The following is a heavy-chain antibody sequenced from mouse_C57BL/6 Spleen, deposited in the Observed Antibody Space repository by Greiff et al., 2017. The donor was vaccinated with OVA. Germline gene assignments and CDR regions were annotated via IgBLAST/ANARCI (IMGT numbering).Heavy chain of an antibody. J-gene: IGHJ3*01. V-gene: IGHV1-81*01. D-gene: IGHD1-1*01. CDR2: IYPRSGNT. CDR1: GYTFTSYG. CDR3: ARCGSSYETWFAD. Sequence: QVQLQQSGAELARPGASVKLSCKASGYTFTSYGISWVKQRTGQGLEWIGEIYPRSGNTYYNEKFKGKATLTADKSSSTAYMELRSLTSEDSAVYFCARCGSSYETWFADWGQGTLVTVSA.